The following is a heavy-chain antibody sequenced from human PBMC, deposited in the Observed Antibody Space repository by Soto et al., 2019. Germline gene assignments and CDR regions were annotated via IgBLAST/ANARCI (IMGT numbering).Heavy chain of an antibody. J-gene: IGHJ4*02. CDR1: GGSISSYY. CDR2: IYYSGST. V-gene: IGHV4-59*01. Sequence: SETLSLTCTVSGGSISSYYWSWIRQPPGKGLEWIGYIYYSGSTNYNPSLKSRVTISVDTSKNQFSLKLSSVTAADTAVYYCARVGRDGDFVDYWGQGTLVTVS. D-gene: IGHD4-17*01. CDR3: ARVGRDGDFVDY.